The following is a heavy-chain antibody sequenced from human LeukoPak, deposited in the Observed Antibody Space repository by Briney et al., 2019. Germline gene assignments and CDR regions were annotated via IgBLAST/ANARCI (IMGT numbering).Heavy chain of an antibody. CDR3: ARVDYYDSSGTNYFDC. CDR2: ISTDSNYI. Sequence: GGSLRLSCAASGFTFSSYSMNWVRQAPGKGLEWVSSISTDSNYIYYADSVKGRFTISRDNAKNSLYLQMNSLRAEDTAVYYCARVDYYDSSGTNYFDCWGQGTLVTVSS. J-gene: IGHJ4*02. V-gene: IGHV3-21*01. CDR1: GFTFSSYS. D-gene: IGHD3-22*01.